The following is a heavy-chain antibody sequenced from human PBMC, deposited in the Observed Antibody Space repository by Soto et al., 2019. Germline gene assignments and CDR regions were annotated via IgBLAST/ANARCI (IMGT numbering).Heavy chain of an antibody. CDR2: ISGSGGST. CDR3: AKDGLYCGGDCFERYYFDY. CDR1: GFTFSSYA. Sequence: GGSLRLSCAASGFTFSSYAMSWVRQAPGKGLEWVSAISGSGGSTYYADSVKGRFTISRDNSKNTLYLQMNSLRAEDTAVYYCAKDGLYCGGDCFERYYFDYWSQGTLVTVSS. V-gene: IGHV3-23*01. J-gene: IGHJ4*02. D-gene: IGHD2-21*02.